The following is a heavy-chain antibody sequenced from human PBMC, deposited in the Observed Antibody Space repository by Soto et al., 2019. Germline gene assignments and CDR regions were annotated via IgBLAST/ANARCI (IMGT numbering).Heavy chain of an antibody. CDR1: GFTFSSYG. V-gene: IGHV3-30*18. J-gene: IGHJ4*02. D-gene: IGHD2-15*01. CDR2: ISYDGSNK. Sequence: QVQLVESGGGVVQPGRSLRLSCAASGFTFSSYGMHWVRQAPGKGLEWVAVISYDGSNKYYADSVKGRFTISRDNSKNTLYLQMNSLRAEDTAVYYCANHLQDRVADTGGFDYWGQGTLVTVSS. CDR3: ANHLQDRVADTGGFDY.